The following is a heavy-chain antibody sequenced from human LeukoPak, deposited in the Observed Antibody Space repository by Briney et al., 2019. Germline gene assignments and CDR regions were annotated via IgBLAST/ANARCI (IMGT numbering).Heavy chain of an antibody. Sequence: SETLSLTCTVSGGSISSSSYYWGWIRQPPGKGLEWIGSIYYSGSTYYNPSLKSRVTISVDTSKNQFSLKLSSVTAADTAVYYCARVSGGYVEALDHWGQGTLVTVSS. J-gene: IGHJ4*02. CDR3: ARVSGGYVEALDH. D-gene: IGHD5-12*01. CDR1: GGSISSSSYY. CDR2: IYYSGST. V-gene: IGHV4-39*07.